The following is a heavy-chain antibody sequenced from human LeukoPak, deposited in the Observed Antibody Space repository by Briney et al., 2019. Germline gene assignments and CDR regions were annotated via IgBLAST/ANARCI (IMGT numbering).Heavy chain of an antibody. CDR2: IHPSGINT. D-gene: IGHD2-2*01. V-gene: IGHV3-23*05. CDR3: ARETRYQLLPNWFDP. CDR1: GFNFMQYG. Sequence: GGTLRLSCVGSGFNFMQYGMMWVRQAPGKGLEWVSTIHPSGINTHHADSVKGRFTISRDNSKNTLYLQMNSLRVEDTAIYYCARETRYQLLPNWFDPWGQGTLVTVSS. J-gene: IGHJ5*02.